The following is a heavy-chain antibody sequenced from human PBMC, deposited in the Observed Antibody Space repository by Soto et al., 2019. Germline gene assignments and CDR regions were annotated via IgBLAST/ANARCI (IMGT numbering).Heavy chain of an antibody. CDR1: GGSISSYF. Sequence: SETLSLTCTVSGGSISSYFWSWIRQPPGKGLEWIGYIYSREYTDYNPSLKSRVTISVDTSKDQYSLQLTSVTAADTAVYYCARDKITGLFDYWGQGTLVTVS. CDR3: ARDKITGLFDY. J-gene: IGHJ4*02. CDR2: IYSREYT. V-gene: IGHV4-59*12. D-gene: IGHD2-8*02.